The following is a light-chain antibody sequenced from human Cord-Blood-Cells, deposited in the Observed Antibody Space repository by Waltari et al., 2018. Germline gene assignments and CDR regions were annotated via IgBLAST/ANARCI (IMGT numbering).Light chain of an antibody. CDR1: SSDVGGYNY. V-gene: IGLV2-14*01. Sequence: QSALTQSASVSGSPGQSITISCTGTSSDVGGYNYVSWYQQHPGKAPKLMIYEVSNRASGVSNRCSGAKSGNTASLTISGLQAEDEADYYCSSYTSSSTVVFGGGTKLTVL. CDR3: SSYTSSSTVV. CDR2: EVS. J-gene: IGLJ2*01.